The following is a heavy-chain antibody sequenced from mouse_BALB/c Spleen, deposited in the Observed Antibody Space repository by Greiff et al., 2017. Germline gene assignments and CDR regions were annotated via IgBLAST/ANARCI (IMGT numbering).Heavy chain of an antibody. CDR1: GDSFTSGY. CDR2: ISYSGST. V-gene: IGHV3-8*02. CDR3: ARYVKMGHDYAMDY. Sequence: VQLKESGPSLVKPSQSLSLTCSVSGDSFTSGYLNWIRKCPGKKLEYMGYISYSGSTYYNPSLKSRISITRDTSKNQYYLQLNSVTTEDTATYYCARYVKMGHDYAMDYWGQGTSVTVSS. J-gene: IGHJ4*01.